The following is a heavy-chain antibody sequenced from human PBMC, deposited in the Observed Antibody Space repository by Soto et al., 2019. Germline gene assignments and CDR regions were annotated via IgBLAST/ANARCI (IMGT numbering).Heavy chain of an antibody. CDR3: ERGYSSPPATGV. CDR1: GASVSSSSNY. CDR2: VHTGGST. Sequence: QLQLQDSGPGLVKPSDTLSLTCTVSGASVSSSSNYWGWIRQPPGKGLEWIGSVHTGGSTYYSPSLKSRVTISADTSKNQFSLNLSSVTAADTAVYYCERGYSSPPATGVWGQGSLVSVSS. D-gene: IGHD5-18*01. J-gene: IGHJ4*02. V-gene: IGHV4-39*01.